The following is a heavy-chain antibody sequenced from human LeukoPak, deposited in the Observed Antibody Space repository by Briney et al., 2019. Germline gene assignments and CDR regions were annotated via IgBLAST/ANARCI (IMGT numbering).Heavy chain of an antibody. CDR2: IWYDGSNK. Sequence: PGGSLRLSCAASGFTFSSYGMHWVRQAPGKGLEWVAVIWYDGSNKYYADSVKGRFTISRDISKNTLYLQMNSLRAEDTAVYFCTRDGGSGIDYWGQGTLVTVFS. D-gene: IGHD6-19*01. CDR1: GFTFSSYG. V-gene: IGHV3-33*01. CDR3: TRDGGSGIDY. J-gene: IGHJ4*02.